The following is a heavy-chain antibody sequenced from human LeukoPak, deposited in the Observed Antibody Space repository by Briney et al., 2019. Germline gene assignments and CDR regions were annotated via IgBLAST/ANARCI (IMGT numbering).Heavy chain of an antibody. CDR1: GFTFSSYA. V-gene: IGHV3-23*01. J-gene: IGHJ4*02. CDR3: AKHKYFDWLLSSNFDY. CDR2: ISGSGGST. D-gene: IGHD3-9*01. Sequence: GGSLRLSRAASGFTFSSYAMSWVRQAPGKGLEWVSAISGSGGSTYYADSVKGRFTISRDNSKNTLYLQMNSLRAEDTAVYYCAKHKYFDWLLSSNFDYWGQGTLVTVSS.